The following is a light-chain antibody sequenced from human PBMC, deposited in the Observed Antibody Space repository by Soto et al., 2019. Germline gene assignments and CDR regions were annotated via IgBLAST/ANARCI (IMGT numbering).Light chain of an antibody. J-gene: IGLJ3*02. CDR1: NIGGQD. V-gene: IGLV3-21*04. CDR2: FDS. CDR3: HVWASSSDHRGV. Sequence: SYELTQPPSVSVAPGKTARIPWGGNNIGGQDVPWYQQKPGQAPVLVIYFDSDRPSGIHERLSGSNPGNTAPLTISRGEAGDESDCYCHVWASSSDHRGVFGGETNLTVL.